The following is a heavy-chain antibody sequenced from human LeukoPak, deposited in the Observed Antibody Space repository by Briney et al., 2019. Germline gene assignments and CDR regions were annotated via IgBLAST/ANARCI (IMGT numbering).Heavy chain of an antibody. J-gene: IGHJ4*02. D-gene: IGHD3-22*01. V-gene: IGHV3-33*08. CDR2: MWYDGSNK. CDR3: ARGGFYHDGSGYLYFDY. CDR1: GFTFSSYE. Sequence: GGSLRLSCAASGFTFSSYEMNWVRQAPGKGLEWVAVMWYDGSNKYYADSVKGRFTISRDNSKNTLHLQMNSLRAEDTAVYYCARGGFYHDGSGYLYFDYWGQGTLVTASS.